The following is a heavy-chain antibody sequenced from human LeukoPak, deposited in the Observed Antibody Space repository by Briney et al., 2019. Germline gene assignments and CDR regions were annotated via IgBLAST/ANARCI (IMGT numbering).Heavy chain of an antibody. CDR2: INPSDGST. Sequence: ASVKVSCKASGYTFTSYYMHWVRQAPGQGLEWMGIINPSDGSTSYAQKFQGRVTMTRDMSTSTVYMELSSLRSEDTAVYYCAREGSVVVKGFVRAAAFDIWGQGTMVTVSS. CDR1: GYTFTSYY. D-gene: IGHD3-22*01. CDR3: AREGSVVVKGFVRAAAFDI. V-gene: IGHV1-46*01. J-gene: IGHJ3*02.